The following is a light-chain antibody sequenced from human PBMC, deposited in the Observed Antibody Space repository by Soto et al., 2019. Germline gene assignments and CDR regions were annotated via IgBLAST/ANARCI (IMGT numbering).Light chain of an antibody. CDR1: QDITNY. CDR2: DAY. J-gene: IGKJ5*01. CDR3: QQYDNLPIT. V-gene: IGKV1-33*01. Sequence: DIQMTQSPSSLAASVGHRVTITCQASQDITNYLNWYQQKPGKSPRLLLYDAYSLETGVPSRFSGSGSGTDFTLTISSLQPEDVATYYCQQYDNLPITFGPGTRLEIK.